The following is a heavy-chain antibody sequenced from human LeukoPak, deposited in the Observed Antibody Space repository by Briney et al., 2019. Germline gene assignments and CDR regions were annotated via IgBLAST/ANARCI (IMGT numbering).Heavy chain of an antibody. CDR3: AKDLIVGATLVDY. Sequence: GGSLTLSCGVSGFTFSRFAMHWVRQAPGKGREWMTVISSDGTSKYYADSVKGRFTISRDNSKNTLYLQMNSLRAENTAVYYCAKDLIVGATLVDYWGQGTLVTVSS. D-gene: IGHD1-26*01. J-gene: IGHJ4*02. CDR1: GFTFSRFA. CDR2: ISSDGTSK. V-gene: IGHV3-30-3*01.